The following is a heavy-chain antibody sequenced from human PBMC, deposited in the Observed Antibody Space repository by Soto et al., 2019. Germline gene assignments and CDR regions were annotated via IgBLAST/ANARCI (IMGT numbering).Heavy chain of an antibody. V-gene: IGHV1-18*01. CDR3: AREMVRGVGSDY. CDR2: ISTYNGNT. Sequence: QVQLVQSGAEVKKPGASVKVSCKASGYTFTSYGISWVRQAPGQGLEWMGWISTYNGNTKYAQKLQGRVTMTTDTSTSKEYMELRSMRSDAAAVFYCAREMVRGVGSDYWGQGTLVTVSS. J-gene: IGHJ4*02. CDR1: GYTFTSYG. D-gene: IGHD3-10*01.